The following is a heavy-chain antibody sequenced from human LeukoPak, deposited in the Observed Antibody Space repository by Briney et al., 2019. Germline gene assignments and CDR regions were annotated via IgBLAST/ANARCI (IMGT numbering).Heavy chain of an antibody. CDR2: IYSDNT. V-gene: IGHV3-53*01. CDR3: ARRAGAYSHPYDY. Sequence: GGSLRLSCTVSGFTVSSNYMSWVRQAPGKGLEWVSFIYSDNTHYSDSVKGRFTISRDNSKNTLYLQMNSLRAEDTAVYYCARRAGAYSHPYDYWGQGTLVTVSS. CDR1: GFTVSSNY. D-gene: IGHD4/OR15-4a*01. J-gene: IGHJ4*02.